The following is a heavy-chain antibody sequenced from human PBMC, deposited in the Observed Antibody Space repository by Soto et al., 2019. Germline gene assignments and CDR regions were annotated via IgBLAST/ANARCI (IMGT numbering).Heavy chain of an antibody. CDR1: GGSISSGGYS. CDR2: IYHSGST. D-gene: IGHD2-21*02. Sequence: QLQLQQSGSGLVKPSQTLSLTCAVSGGSISSGGYSWSWIRQPPGKVLEWIGYIYHSGSTYYNPSLTSRVTRSVDRSKNQFPLKLRSVTAADTAVYYCARGVSVVTAPYYFDYWGQGTLVTVSS. V-gene: IGHV4-30-2*01. CDR3: ARGVSVVTAPYYFDY. J-gene: IGHJ4*02.